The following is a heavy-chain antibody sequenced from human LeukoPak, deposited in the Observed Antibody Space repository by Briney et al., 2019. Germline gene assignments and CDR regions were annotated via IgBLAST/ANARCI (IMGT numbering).Heavy chain of an antibody. CDR1: GFTFSSYS. D-gene: IGHD3-10*01. Sequence: GGSLRLSCAASGFTFSSYSMNWVRQAPGKGLEWVSSISSSSSYIYYADSVKGRFTISRDNAKNSLCLQMNSLRAEDTAVYYCARDTYGSGSYYNDYFDYWGQGTLVTVSS. J-gene: IGHJ4*02. CDR2: ISSSSSYI. CDR3: ARDTYGSGSYYNDYFDY. V-gene: IGHV3-21*04.